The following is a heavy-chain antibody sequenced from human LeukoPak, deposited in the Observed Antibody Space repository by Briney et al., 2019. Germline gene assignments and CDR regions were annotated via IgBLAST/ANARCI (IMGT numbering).Heavy chain of an antibody. Sequence: GASVKVSCKASGGTFSSYAISWVRQAPGQGLEWMGGIIPIFGTANYAQEFQGRVTITADKSTSTAYMELSSLRSEDTAVYYCAREGNCSSTSCYGSSRVWFDPWGQGTLVTVSS. CDR1: GGTFSSYA. CDR2: IIPIFGTA. CDR3: AREGNCSSTSCYGSSRVWFDP. D-gene: IGHD2-2*01. J-gene: IGHJ5*02. V-gene: IGHV1-69*06.